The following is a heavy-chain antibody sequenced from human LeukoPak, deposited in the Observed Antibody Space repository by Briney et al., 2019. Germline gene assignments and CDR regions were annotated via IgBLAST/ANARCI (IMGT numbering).Heavy chain of an antibody. CDR1: GFTFNVYA. D-gene: IGHD3-3*02. J-gene: IGHJ3*01. Sequence: GGSLRLSCAASGFTFNVYAMYWVRQAPGRGLEWVSTIGTPDPMYYANSVKGRFTISRDDSKNTLFLQMNSLRAEDSATYYCAKDRENGNGIWDAFDVWGQGTVAAASS. V-gene: IGHV3-23*01. CDR2: IGTPDPM. CDR3: AKDRENGNGIWDAFDV.